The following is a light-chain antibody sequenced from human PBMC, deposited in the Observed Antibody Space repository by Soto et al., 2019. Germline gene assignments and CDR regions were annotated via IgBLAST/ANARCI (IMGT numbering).Light chain of an antibody. V-gene: IGKV2-28*01. CDR2: LDS. J-gene: IGKJ1*01. CDR1: QRLLHSNGYNY. CDR3: MQSLETPWT. Sequence: IVMTQSPLSLTVTPGEPASISCRSSQRLLHSNGYNYLEWYLQKPGQSPQLLINLDSDRASGVPDRFSGSGSGTDFTLKISRVEAEDVGLYYCMQSLETPWTFGQGNKVEIK.